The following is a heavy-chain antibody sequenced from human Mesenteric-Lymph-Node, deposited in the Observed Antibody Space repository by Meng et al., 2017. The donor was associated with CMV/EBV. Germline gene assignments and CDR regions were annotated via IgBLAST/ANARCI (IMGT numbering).Heavy chain of an antibody. D-gene: IGHD3-10*01. Sequence: AYYWSWIRQPPGKGLEWIGEINHSGSTNYNPSLKSRITMSVDTSKNQFSLKLSSVTAADTALYYCARGRQYYGSGSYPPWAFYFDYWGQGTLVTVSS. V-gene: IGHV4-34*01. CDR2: INHSGST. J-gene: IGHJ4*02. CDR3: ARGRQYYGSGSYPPWAFYFDY. CDR1: AYY.